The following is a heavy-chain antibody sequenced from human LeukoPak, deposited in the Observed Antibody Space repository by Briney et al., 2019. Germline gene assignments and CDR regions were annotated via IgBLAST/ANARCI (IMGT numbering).Heavy chain of an antibody. J-gene: IGHJ4*02. D-gene: IGHD2-21*01. CDR3: ARDVAYSAFDY. CDR1: GFTFSNAW. Sequence: GGSLRLSCAASGFTFSNAWMSWVRQAPGKGLEWVSGINWNGGSTDYADSVRGRFTISGDNSKNSLYLQMSSLRAEDTGVFYCARDVAYSAFDYWGQGTLVTVSS. CDR2: INWNGGST. V-gene: IGHV3-20*04.